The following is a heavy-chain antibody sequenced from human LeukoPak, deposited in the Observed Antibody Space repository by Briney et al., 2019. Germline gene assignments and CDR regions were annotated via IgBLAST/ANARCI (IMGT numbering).Heavy chain of an antibody. J-gene: IGHJ4*02. V-gene: IGHV4-39*01. CDR1: GGSISSSSYY. CDR2: IYHSGST. D-gene: IGHD3-22*01. CDR3: VRHAFLSVGSGYAIDY. Sequence: NPSETLSLTCTVSGGSISSSSYYWGWIRQPPGKGLEWIGSIYHSGSTYYNPSLKSRVTISVDTSKNQFSLKLSSVTAADTAVYYCVRHAFLSVGSGYAIDYWGQGTLVTVSS.